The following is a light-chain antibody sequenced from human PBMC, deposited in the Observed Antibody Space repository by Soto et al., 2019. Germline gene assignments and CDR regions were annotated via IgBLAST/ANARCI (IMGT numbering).Light chain of an antibody. CDR1: QSVSSY. V-gene: IGKV3-11*01. CDR2: DAS. Sequence: EIVLTQSPATLSLSPGERATLSCRASQSVSSYLAWYQQKPGQAPRLLIYDASNRATGIPARFSGSGSGTDFTLTINSLEPEDFAVYYCLQRSNWPTFGQGTKLEIK. CDR3: LQRSNWPT. J-gene: IGKJ2*01.